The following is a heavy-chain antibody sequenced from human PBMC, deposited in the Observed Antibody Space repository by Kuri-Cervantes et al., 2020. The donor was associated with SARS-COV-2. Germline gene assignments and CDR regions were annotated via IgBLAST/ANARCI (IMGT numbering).Heavy chain of an antibody. V-gene: IGHV1-18*04. CDR1: GYTFTSYG. J-gene: IGHJ6*02. Sequence: ASVKVSCKASGYTFTSYGISWVRQAPGQGLEWMGWISAYNGNTNYAQKLQGRVTMTTDTSTSTAYMELRSLRSDDTAVYYCARVYYYDSSGYYYYYGMDVWGQGTTVTVSS. CDR3: ARVYYYDSSGYYYYYGMDV. CDR2: ISAYNGNT. D-gene: IGHD3-22*01.